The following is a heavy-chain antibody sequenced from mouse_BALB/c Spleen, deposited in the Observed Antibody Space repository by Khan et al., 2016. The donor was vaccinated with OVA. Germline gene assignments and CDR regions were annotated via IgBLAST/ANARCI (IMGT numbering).Heavy chain of an antibody. J-gene: IGHJ4*01. D-gene: IGHD1-1*01. CDR1: GYSITSGYA. V-gene: IGHV3-2*02. CDR2: ISYSGST. Sequence: EVKLEVSGPGLVKPSQSLSLTCTVTGYSITSGYAWNWIRQFPGNKLEWMGYISYSGSTSYNPSLRRRISITRDTSKHQFFLQLNSVTTKDTTTYYYARKNYYGYAMDYWGQGTSVTVSS. CDR3: ARKNYYGYAMDY.